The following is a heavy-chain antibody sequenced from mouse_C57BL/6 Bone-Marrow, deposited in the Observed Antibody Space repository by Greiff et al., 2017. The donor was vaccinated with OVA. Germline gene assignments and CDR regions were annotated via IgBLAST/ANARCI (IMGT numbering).Heavy chain of an antibody. V-gene: IGHV5-17*01. CDR1: GFTFSDYG. CDR3: AKGGYSNYNYAMDY. CDR2: RRRGNRRN. J-gene: IGHJ4*01. Sequence: EVKLMESGGGLVKPGGSLKLSCAASGFTFSDYGRHGGRQAEEKGREWGGERRRGNRRNTAADTVKGRFTISIDNAKNTLFLQMTSLRSEDTAMYYCAKGGYSNYNYAMDYWGQGTSVTVSS. D-gene: IGHD2-5*01.